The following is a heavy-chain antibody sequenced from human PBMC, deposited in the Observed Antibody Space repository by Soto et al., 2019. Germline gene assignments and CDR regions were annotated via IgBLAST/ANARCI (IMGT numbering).Heavy chain of an antibody. D-gene: IGHD6-13*01. J-gene: IGHJ6*02. V-gene: IGHV3-23*01. Sequence: SLRLSCAASGFTFSSYAMSWVRQAPGKGLEWVSAISGSGGSTYYADSVKGRFTISRDNSKNTLYLQMNSLRAEDTAVYYCAKDRDSSSWYALDYYGIDVWGQGTTVTVSS. CDR1: GFTFSSYA. CDR3: AKDRDSSSWYALDYYGIDV. CDR2: ISGSGGST.